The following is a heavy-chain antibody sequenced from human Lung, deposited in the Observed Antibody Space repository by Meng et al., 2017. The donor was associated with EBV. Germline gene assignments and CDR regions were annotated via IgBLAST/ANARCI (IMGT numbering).Heavy chain of an antibody. V-gene: IGHV1-3*01. Sequence: VRVVEWGCAGKKPGAYVKVSCKASGYTFTSYAMHWVRQSPGQRLEWMGWIDAANGNTKYPQKFQGRVTITRDTSASTVFMELSSLISEDTAVYYCARDRNYVHHVDYWGQGTLVTVSS. J-gene: IGHJ4*02. CDR2: IDAANGNT. CDR3: ARDRNYVHHVDY. CDR1: GYTFTSYA. D-gene: IGHD1-7*01.